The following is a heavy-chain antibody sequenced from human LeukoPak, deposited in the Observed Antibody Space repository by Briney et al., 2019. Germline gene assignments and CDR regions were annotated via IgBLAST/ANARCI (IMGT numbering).Heavy chain of an antibody. J-gene: IGHJ4*02. CDR2: IYAAGST. V-gene: IGHV3-53*01. CDR1: GLFVSSNY. CDR3: ATKFDF. Sequence: GGSLRLSCAVSGLFVSSNYMTWVRQAPGKGLEWVSSIYAAGSTCYADSVKGRFTISRDNSKNTLYLHMNSLTAEDTAMYYCATKFDFWGQGTLVTVSS.